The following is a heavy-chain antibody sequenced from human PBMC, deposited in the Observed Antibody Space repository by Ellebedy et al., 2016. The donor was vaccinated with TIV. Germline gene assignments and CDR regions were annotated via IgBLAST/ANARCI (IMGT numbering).Heavy chain of an antibody. CDR2: ISYDGSNK. D-gene: IGHD3-22*01. CDR1: GFTFSSYA. Sequence: GESLKISXAASGFTFSSYAMHWVRQAPGKGLEWVAVISYDGSNKYYADSVKGRFTISRDNSKNTLYLQMNSLRAEDTAVYYCARDGIWPESGYYPDYWGQGTLVTVSS. CDR3: ARDGIWPESGYYPDY. J-gene: IGHJ4*02. V-gene: IGHV3-30-3*01.